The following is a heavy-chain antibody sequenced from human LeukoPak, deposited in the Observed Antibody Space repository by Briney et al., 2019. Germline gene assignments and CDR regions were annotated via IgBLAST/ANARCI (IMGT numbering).Heavy chain of an antibody. Sequence: PSETLSLTCTVSGYSISSGYYWGWIRQPPGKGLEWIGSIYHSGSTYYNPSLKSRVTISVDTSKNQFSLKLSSVTAADTAVYYCARLDVLLWFGEGPYAFDIWGQGTMVTVSS. D-gene: IGHD3-10*01. V-gene: IGHV4-38-2*02. CDR2: IYHSGST. CDR1: GYSISSGYY. J-gene: IGHJ3*02. CDR3: ARLDVLLWFGEGPYAFDI.